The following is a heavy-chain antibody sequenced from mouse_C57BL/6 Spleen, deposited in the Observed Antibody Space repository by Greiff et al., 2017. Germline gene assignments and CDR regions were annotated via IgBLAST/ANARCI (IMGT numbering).Heavy chain of an antibody. CDR2: ISDGGSYT. CDR1: GFTFSSYA. J-gene: IGHJ1*03. V-gene: IGHV5-4*03. CDR3: ARPPYGYYRYFDV. Sequence: EVKLMESGGGLVKPGGSLKLSCAASGFTFSSYAMSWVRQTPEKRLEWVASISDGGSYTYYPDNVKGRFTISRANAKNDLYLQMGHLKFADTAMYYCARPPYGYYRYFDVWGTGATVTVSS. D-gene: IGHD2-2*01.